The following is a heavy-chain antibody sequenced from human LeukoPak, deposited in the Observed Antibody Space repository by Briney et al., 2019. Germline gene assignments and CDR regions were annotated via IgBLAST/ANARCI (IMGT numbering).Heavy chain of an antibody. CDR3: AKPFYDFWSGYSVFDY. D-gene: IGHD3-3*01. V-gene: IGHV3-23*01. CDR1: GFTFSSYA. CDR2: ISGSGGST. J-gene: IGHJ4*02. Sequence: GGYLRLSCAASGFTFSSYAMSWVRQAPGKGLEWVSAISGSGGSTYYADSVKGRFTISRDNSKNTLYLQMNSLRAEDTAVYYCAKPFYDFWSGYSVFDYWGQGTLVTVSS.